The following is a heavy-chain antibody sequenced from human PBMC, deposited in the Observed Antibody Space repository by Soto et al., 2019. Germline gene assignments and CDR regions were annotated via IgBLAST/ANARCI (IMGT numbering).Heavy chain of an antibody. J-gene: IGHJ6*02. V-gene: IGHV4-4*02. CDR3: ARVRGTRLLGYSSGWGYYYYGMDV. D-gene: IGHD6-19*01. CDR2: IYHSGST. CDR1: GGSISSSNW. Sequence: TSETLSLTCAVSGGSISSSNWWSWVRQPPGKGLEWIGEIYHSGSTNYNPSLKSRVTISVDKSKNQFSLKLSSVTAADTAVYYCARVRGTRLLGYSSGWGYYYYGMDVWGQGTTVTVSS.